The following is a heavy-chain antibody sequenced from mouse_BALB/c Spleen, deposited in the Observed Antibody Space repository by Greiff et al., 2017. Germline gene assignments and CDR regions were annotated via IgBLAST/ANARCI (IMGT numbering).Heavy chain of an antibody. D-gene: IGHD2-2*01. V-gene: IGHV1-5*01. CDR3: TRDYYGYDAWFAY. J-gene: IGHJ3*01. CDR2: IYPGNSDT. CDR1: GYTFTSYW. Sequence: VHVKQSGAELARPGASVKMSCKASGYTFTSYWMHWVKQRPGQGLEWIGAIYPGNSDTSYNQKFKGKAKLTAVTSTSTAYMELSSLTNEDSAVYYCTRDYYGYDAWFAYWGQGTLVTVSA.